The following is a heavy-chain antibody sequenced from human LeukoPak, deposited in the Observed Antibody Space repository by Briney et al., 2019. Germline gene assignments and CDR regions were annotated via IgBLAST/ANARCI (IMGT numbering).Heavy chain of an antibody. CDR3: ARLWFGEEYFDY. Sequence: HSGGSQRLSCAASGFTFGDYWMTWLRQAPGKGLEWVANIKPDGSEKNYMDSVKGRFTISRDNSKNTLYLQMNSLRAEDTAVYYCARLWFGEEYFDYWGQGTLVTVSS. CDR2: IKPDGSEK. CDR1: GFTFGDYW. V-gene: IGHV3-7*03. J-gene: IGHJ4*02. D-gene: IGHD3-10*01.